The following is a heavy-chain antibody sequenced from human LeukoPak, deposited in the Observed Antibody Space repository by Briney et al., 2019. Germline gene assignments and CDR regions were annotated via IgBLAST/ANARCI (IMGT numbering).Heavy chain of an antibody. J-gene: IGHJ6*03. CDR3: ARGRGIVGATGLYYYYMDV. V-gene: IGHV3-30*03. CDR2: ISYDGSNK. D-gene: IGHD1-26*01. Sequence: GGSLRLSCAASGFTFSSYGMHWVRQAPGKGLEWVAVISYDGSNKYYADSVKGRFTISRDNSKNTLYLQMNSLRAEDTAVYYCARGRGIVGATGLYYYYMDVWGKGTTVTVSS. CDR1: GFTFSSYG.